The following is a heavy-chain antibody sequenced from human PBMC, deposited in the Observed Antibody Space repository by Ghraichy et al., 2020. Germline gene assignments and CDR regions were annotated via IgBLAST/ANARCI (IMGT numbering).Heavy chain of an antibody. CDR2: ISYDGSNK. V-gene: IGHV3-30-3*01. CDR1: GIPFSIYA. CDR3: ARDLEQHLDY. J-gene: IGHJ4*02. Sequence: GGSLRLSCAASGIPFSIYAIPWVRKAPGKGLEWVAVISYDGSNKYYADSVKGRFTISRDNSKNTLYLQMNSLRAEDTAVYYCARDLEQHLDYWGQGTLVT. D-gene: IGHD6-13*01.